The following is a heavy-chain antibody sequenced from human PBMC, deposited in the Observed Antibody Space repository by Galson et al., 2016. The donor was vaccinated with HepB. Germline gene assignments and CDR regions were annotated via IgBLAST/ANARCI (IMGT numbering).Heavy chain of an antibody. Sequence: SLRLSCAASGFTVTNNYIIWVRQAPGKGLEWVSLIYSGGERRYADSVKGRFTISRDNSKNTVYLQMNSLRAEDTAVYYCARMRSELTAGGWGRPFDPWGQGTLVTVSS. D-gene: IGHD6-13*01. CDR3: ARMRSELTAGGWGRPFDP. J-gene: IGHJ5*02. V-gene: IGHV3-53*01. CDR1: GFTVTNNY. CDR2: IYSGGER.